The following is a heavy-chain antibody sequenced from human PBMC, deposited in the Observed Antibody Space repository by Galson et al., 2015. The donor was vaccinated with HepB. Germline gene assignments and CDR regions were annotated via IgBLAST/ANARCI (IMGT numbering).Heavy chain of an antibody. J-gene: IGHJ3*02. Sequence: LRLSCAASGFTFSNYAMSWVRQAPGKGLEWVSAISSGGITHYADSVKGRFTVSRDNSKNTVYLQMNTLGAEDTAIYYCAQTFAFDIWGQGTMVTVSS. D-gene: IGHD3-16*01. CDR2: ISSGGIT. CDR1: GFTFSNYA. V-gene: IGHV3-23*01. CDR3: AQTFAFDI.